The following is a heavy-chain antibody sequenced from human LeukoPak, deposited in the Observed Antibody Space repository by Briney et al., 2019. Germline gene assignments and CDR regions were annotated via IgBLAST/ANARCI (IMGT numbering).Heavy chain of an antibody. J-gene: IGHJ4*02. CDR2: INPSGGST. V-gene: IGHV1-46*01. D-gene: IGHD1-26*01. Sequence: ASVKVSCKASGYTFTTYYIHWVRQAPGQGLEWMGIINPSGGSTRYTQKFQGRVTMTSDTSTSTVYMELSNLRSEDTAVYYCARTFIVGATSGYYFDYWDQGTLVTVSS. CDR3: ARTFIVGATSGYYFDY. CDR1: GYTFTTYY.